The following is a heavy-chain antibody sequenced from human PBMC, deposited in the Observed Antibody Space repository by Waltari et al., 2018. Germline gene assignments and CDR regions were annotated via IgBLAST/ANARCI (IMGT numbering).Heavy chain of an antibody. J-gene: IGHJ6*02. Sequence: QVQLQESGPGLVKPSETLSLTCTVSGGSISSHYWSWIRQPPGKGLEWIGYIYYSGRTNFSPSLKSRVTISVDTSKNQFALKLSSVTAADTAVYYCASLRGMREWYGGMDVWGQGTTVTVSS. D-gene: IGHD3-3*01. CDR3: ASLRGMREWYGGMDV. V-gene: IGHV4-59*11. CDR1: GGSISSHY. CDR2: IYYSGRT.